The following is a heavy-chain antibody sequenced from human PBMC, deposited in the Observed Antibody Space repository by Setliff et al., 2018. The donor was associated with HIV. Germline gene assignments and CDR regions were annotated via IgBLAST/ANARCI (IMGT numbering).Heavy chain of an antibody. Sequence: ASVKVSCKISGYTLTELSIHWVRQAPGQGLEWVGRIKPNSGDTNYAQNFQGRVTMTRDTSFSTAYTSIRTTYMELTNLKSDDTAVYYCARQETGMGSYYGDYYYYMDVWGKGTTVTVSS. V-gene: IGHV1-2*02. J-gene: IGHJ6*03. CDR3: ARQETGMGSYYGDYYYYMDV. CDR2: IKPNSGDT. D-gene: IGHD3-22*01. CDR1: GYTLTELS.